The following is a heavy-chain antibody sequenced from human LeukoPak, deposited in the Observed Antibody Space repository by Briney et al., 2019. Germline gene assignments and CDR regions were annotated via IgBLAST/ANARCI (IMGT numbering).Heavy chain of an antibody. CDR1: GFTFSSYS. CDR2: ISSSSSTI. D-gene: IGHD3-22*01. CDR3: ARDRSYDYYDSSGPLTFDY. J-gene: IGHJ4*02. Sequence: PGGSLRLSCAASGFTFSSYSMNWVRQAPGKGLEWVSSISSSSSTIYYADSVKGRFTISRDNAKNSLYLQMNSLRAEDTAVYYCARDRSYDYYDSSGPLTFDYWGQGTLVTVSS. V-gene: IGHV3-48*04.